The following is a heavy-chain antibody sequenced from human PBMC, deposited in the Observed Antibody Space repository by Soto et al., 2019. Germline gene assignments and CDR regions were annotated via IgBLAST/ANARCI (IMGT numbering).Heavy chain of an antibody. D-gene: IGHD2-8*01. CDR2: IDWDDDK. CDR1: GCSLSTNRLR. V-gene: IGHV2-70*04. J-gene: IGHJ4*02. Sequence: PAQTLALPCTCFGCSLSTNRLRLTWIRQPPGKALEWLARIDWDDDKFYSTSLRTRLTVSKDTSKNQVVLTMTHMDPVDTATYYCARMPLSPTGGFDYWGQGARVTVSS. CDR3: ARMPLSPTGGFDY.